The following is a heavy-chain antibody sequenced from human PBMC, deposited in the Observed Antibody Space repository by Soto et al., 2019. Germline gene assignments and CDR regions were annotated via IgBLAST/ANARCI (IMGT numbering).Heavy chain of an antibody. CDR2: ISYSGST. Sequence: SETLSLTCTVSGGSISSSSYYWGWIRQPPGKGLEWIGSISYSGSTYYNPSLKSRVTISVDTSKNQFSLKLSSVTAADTAIYYCASYYYDSSGYYYVPGVYWGQGTLVTVSS. J-gene: IGHJ4*02. CDR3: ASYYYDSSGYYYVPGVY. V-gene: IGHV4-39*01. CDR1: GGSISSSSYY. D-gene: IGHD3-22*01.